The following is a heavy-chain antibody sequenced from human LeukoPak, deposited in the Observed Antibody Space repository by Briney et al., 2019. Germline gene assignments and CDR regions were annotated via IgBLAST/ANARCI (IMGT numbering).Heavy chain of an antibody. D-gene: IGHD3-22*01. J-gene: IGHJ3*02. CDR2: ISGSGGST. Sequence: GGSLRLSCAASGFTFSDYDMHWVRQATGKGLEWVSAISGSGGSTYYADSVKGRFTISRDNSKNTLYLQMNSLRAEDTAVYYCAKGVVVVIEDAFDIWGQGTMVTVSS. CDR1: GFTFSDYD. V-gene: IGHV3-23*01. CDR3: AKGVVVVIEDAFDI.